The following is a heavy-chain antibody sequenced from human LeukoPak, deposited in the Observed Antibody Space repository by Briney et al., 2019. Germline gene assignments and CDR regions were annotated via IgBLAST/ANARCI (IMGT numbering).Heavy chain of an antibody. J-gene: IGHJ4*02. CDR1: GGSFSGYY. CDR2: INHSGST. V-gene: IGHV4-34*01. D-gene: IGHD3-10*01. Sequence: PSETLSLTCAVYGGSFSGYYWSWIRQPPGKGLEWIGEINHSGSTNYNPSLKSRVTISVDTSKNQFSLKLSSVTAADTAVYYCARHGLYYGSGSYFQKVQRRDFDYWGQGTLVTVSS. CDR3: ARHGLYYGSGSYFQKVQRRDFDY.